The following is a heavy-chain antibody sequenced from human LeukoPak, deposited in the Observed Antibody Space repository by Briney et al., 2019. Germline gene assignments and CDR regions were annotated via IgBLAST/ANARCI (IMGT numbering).Heavy chain of an antibody. CDR3: ARREVVTANVDY. CDR1: GESFSGYY. Sequence: PSETLSLTCAVYGESFSGYYWSWIRQPPGKGLEWIGEINHSGSTNYNPSLKSRVTISVDTSKNQFSLKLSSVTAADTAVYYCARREVVTANVDYWGQGTLVTVSS. V-gene: IGHV4-34*01. J-gene: IGHJ4*02. D-gene: IGHD2-21*02. CDR2: INHSGST.